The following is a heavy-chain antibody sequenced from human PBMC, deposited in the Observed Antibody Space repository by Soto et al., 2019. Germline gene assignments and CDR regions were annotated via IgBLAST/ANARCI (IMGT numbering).Heavy chain of an antibody. Sequence: EVQLVESGGGLVQPGGSLRLSCAASGIPVSSNYMTWVRQAPGKGLEWVSVLHSGGDTYYANSVKGRFTISRNDSTNTLFLKMNSLTAEDTAVYYCARDGPYYYASRMDVWGQGTTVTVSS. CDR3: ARDGPYYYASRMDV. J-gene: IGHJ6*02. CDR2: LHSGGDT. CDR1: GIPVSSNY. V-gene: IGHV3-53*04. D-gene: IGHD3-10*01.